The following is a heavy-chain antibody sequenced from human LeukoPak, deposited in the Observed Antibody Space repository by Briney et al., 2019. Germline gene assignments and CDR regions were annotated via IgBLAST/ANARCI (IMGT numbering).Heavy chain of an antibody. J-gene: IGHJ3*02. Sequence: GGSLRLSCAASGFTFSSYGMHWVRQAPGKGLEWVAFIRYDESNKYYADSVKGLFTISRDNSKNTLYLQMNSLRAEDTAVYYCAKMAVTGQDAFDIWGQGTMVTVSS. CDR1: GFTFSSYG. V-gene: IGHV3-30*02. CDR2: IRYDESNK. D-gene: IGHD2-21*02. CDR3: AKMAVTGQDAFDI.